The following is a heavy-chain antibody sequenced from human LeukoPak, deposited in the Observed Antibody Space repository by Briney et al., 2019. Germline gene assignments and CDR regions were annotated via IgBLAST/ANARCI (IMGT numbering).Heavy chain of an antibody. CDR2: IYYSEST. J-gene: IGHJ6*03. Sequence: SETLSLTCTVSGGSLSGSSYYWGWIRQPPGRGLEWIGRIYYSESTYYNPSLKSRVTISVDTSKNQFSLKLSSVTAADTAVYYCAREHCSGGSCYSIYYYYYMDVWGKGTTVTVSS. V-gene: IGHV4-39*07. CDR3: AREHCSGGSCYSIYYYYYMDV. D-gene: IGHD2-15*01. CDR1: GGSLSGSSYY.